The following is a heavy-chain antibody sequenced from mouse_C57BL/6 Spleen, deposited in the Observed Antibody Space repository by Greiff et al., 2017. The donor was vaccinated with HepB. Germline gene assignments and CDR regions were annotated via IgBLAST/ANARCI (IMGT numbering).Heavy chain of an antibody. J-gene: IGHJ1*01. CDR1: VYAFSSSW. Sequence: QVQLQQSGPGLLQPGASVKISCKASVYAFSSSWMNWVKERPGKGLEWIGRIYPGDGDTNYNGKFKGKATMTADKSSSTAYMQLSSLTSEDSAVYFYASGDYGGSYACSIRGWGAGTPAFVSP. CDR3: ASGDYGGSYACSIRG. CDR2: IYPGDGDT. D-gene: IGHD1-1*01. V-gene: IGHV1-82*01.